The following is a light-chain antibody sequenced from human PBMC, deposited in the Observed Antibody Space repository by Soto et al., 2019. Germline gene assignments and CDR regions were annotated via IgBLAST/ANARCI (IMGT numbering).Light chain of an antibody. J-gene: IGLJ1*01. V-gene: IGLV2-14*01. CDR1: SSDGGAYNY. Sequence: QSALTQPASVSGSPGQSISISCTGTSSDGGAYNYVSWYQQHPGKAPKLMIYEVSNRPSGVSNRFSGSKSGNTASLTISGLQAEDEADYYCSSYTSSSTLYVFGTGTKLTVL. CDR3: SSYTSSSTLYV. CDR2: EVS.